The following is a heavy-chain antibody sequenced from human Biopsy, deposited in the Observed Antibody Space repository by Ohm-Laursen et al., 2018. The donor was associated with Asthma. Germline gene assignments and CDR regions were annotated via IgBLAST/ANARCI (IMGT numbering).Heavy chain of an antibody. J-gene: IGHJ6*02. CDR2: IPRGGAT. D-gene: IGHD2-8*01. V-gene: IGHV4-34*01. Sequence: SDTLSLTCTYRGSFRGYVWTWIRQPPGKGLEWIGEIPRGGATTFNPSLKSRVTISIDPSKSQLSLRLTSMTAADTAVYYCASGPQWSGLDVWGQGTTVTVSS. CDR1: RGSFRGYV. CDR3: ASGPQWSGLDV.